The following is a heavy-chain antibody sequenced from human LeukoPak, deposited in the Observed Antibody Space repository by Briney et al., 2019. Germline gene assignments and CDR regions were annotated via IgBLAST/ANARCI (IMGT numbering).Heavy chain of an antibody. CDR3: ARGRYCSGGSCLRD. J-gene: IGHJ4*02. Sequence: SETLSLTCTVSGGSISSYYWSWIRQPPGKGLEWIGYIYYSGNTNYNPSLKSRVTISVDTSKNQFSLKLSSVTAADTAVYYCARGRYCSGGSCLRDWGQGTLVTVSS. D-gene: IGHD2-15*01. V-gene: IGHV4-59*01. CDR2: IYYSGNT. CDR1: GGSISSYY.